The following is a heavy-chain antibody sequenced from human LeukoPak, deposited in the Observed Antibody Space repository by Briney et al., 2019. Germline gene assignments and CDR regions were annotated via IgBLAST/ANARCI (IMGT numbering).Heavy chain of an antibody. V-gene: IGHV3-21*01. CDR3: ARAHLYCSGGSCYSDY. J-gene: IGHJ4*02. D-gene: IGHD2-15*01. Sequence: GGSLRLSCAASGFTFSTNSMNWVRQAPGKGLEWVSSIISSSSYIYYADSVKGRFTISRDNAKNSLYLQMNSLRAEDTAVYYCARAHLYCSGGSCYSDYWGQGTLVTVSS. CDR1: GFTFSTNS. CDR2: IISSSSYI.